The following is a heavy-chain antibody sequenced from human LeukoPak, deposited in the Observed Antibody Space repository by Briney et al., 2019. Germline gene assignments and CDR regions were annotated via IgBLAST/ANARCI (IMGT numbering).Heavy chain of an antibody. CDR2: ISGRGGST. J-gene: IGHJ4*02. Sequence: PGGSLRLSCAASAFSFSSYSMSWVRHPPEEGLEWGLSISGRGGSTYYADSAKGRFTISRDNAKSTLYLQMNSLRAEDTVLYYCGGGDSSGSPDYWGQGTPVTVSS. CDR3: GGGDSSGSPDY. D-gene: IGHD3-22*01. V-gene: IGHV3-23*01. CDR1: AFSFSSYS.